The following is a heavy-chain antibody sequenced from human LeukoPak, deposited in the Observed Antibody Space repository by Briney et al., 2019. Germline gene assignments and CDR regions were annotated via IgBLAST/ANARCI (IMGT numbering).Heavy chain of an antibody. V-gene: IGHV3-30*18. CDR1: GFTFSSYG. Sequence: GGSLRLSCAASGFTFSSYGMHWVRQAPGKGLEWVAVISYDGSNKYYADSVKGRFTISRDNSENTLYLQMNSLRAEDTAVYYCAKTGIVGATGVFYGMDVWGQGTTVTVSS. CDR3: AKTGIVGATGVFYGMDV. J-gene: IGHJ6*02. CDR2: ISYDGSNK. D-gene: IGHD1-26*01.